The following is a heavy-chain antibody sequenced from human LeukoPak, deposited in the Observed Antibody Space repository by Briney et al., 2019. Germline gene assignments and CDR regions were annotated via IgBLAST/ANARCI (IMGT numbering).Heavy chain of an antibody. CDR3: ARDRPLNYDFWSGPFDY. D-gene: IGHD3-3*01. CDR2: IYTSGST. V-gene: IGHV4-61*02. J-gene: IGHJ4*02. Sequence: PSETLSLTCTVSGGSISSGSYYWSWIRQPAGKGLEWIGRIYTSGSTIYNPSLKSRVTISVDTSKNQFSLKLSSVTAADTAVYYCARDRPLNYDFWSGPFDYWGQGTLVTVSS. CDR1: GGSISSGSYY.